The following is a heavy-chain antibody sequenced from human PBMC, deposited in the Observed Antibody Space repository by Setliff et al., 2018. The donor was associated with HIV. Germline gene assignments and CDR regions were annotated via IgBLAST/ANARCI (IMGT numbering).Heavy chain of an antibody. V-gene: IGHV3-74*01. CDR2: TNNDGSIT. D-gene: IGHD1-7*01. J-gene: IGHJ4*02. CDR3: VKWNYPNS. CDR1: GFTLSDHW. Sequence: GESLKISCAASGFTLSDHWMHWVRQVPGKGLVWVSRTNNDGSITNYADFGKGRFTMSRDSAKNTLYLQMNSLRVEDTAVYYCVKWNYPNSWGQGTLVTVSS.